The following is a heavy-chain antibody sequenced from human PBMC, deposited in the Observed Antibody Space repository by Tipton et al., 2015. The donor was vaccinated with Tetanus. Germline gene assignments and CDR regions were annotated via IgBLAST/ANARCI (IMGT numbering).Heavy chain of an antibody. CDR1: GFTSKSHY. Sequence: SLRLSCAASGFTSKSHYMHWVRQAPGKGLVWISRINPDGRRTNYADSVKGRFTISRDNAKNSLLLEMSSLRVEDTAVYFCVSQYSNAWYYFDIWGQGTPVTVSS. V-gene: IGHV3-74*01. J-gene: IGHJ4*02. D-gene: IGHD2/OR15-2a*01. CDR3: VSQYSNAWYYFDI. CDR2: INPDGRRT.